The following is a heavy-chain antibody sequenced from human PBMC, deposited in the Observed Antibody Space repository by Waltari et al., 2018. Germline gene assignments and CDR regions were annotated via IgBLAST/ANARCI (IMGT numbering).Heavy chain of an antibody. V-gene: IGHV4-39*01. CDR3: ARGAIGVTTYFDY. J-gene: IGHJ4*02. D-gene: IGHD4-17*01. Sequence: QPPVKGREWIGSIYYSGSTYYNPSLKSRVTISVDTSKNQFSLKLSAVTAADTAVYYCARGAIGVTTYFDYWGQGTLVTVSS. CDR2: IYYSGST.